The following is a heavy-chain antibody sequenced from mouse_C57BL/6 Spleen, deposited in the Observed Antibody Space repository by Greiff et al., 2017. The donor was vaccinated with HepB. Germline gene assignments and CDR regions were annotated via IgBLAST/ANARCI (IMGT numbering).Heavy chain of an antibody. CDR2: ISYDGSN. J-gene: IGHJ3*01. CDR1: GYSITSCYY. CDR3: ARDRAPYGNPRAAWFAY. V-gene: IGHV3-6*01. D-gene: IGHD2-1*01. Sequence: EVQRVESGPGLVKPSQSLSLTCSVTGYSITSCYYWNWIRQFPGNKLEWMGYISYDGSNNYKPSLKNRISITRDTSKNQFFLKLNSVTTEDTATYYCARDRAPYGNPRAAWFAYWGQGTLVTVSA.